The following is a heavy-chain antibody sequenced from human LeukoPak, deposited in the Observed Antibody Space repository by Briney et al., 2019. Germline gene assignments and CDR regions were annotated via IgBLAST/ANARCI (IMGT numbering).Heavy chain of an antibody. CDR1: GASIGSYY. Sequence: SETLSLTCTVSGASIGSYYWGWIRQPPGKGLEWIGTIYYSGSTYYNPSLKSRVTISVDTSKNQFSLKLSSVTAPDTAVYYCARHEDRNWYFDHWGQGTLVTVSS. CDR3: ARHEDRNWYFDH. CDR2: IYYSGST. J-gene: IGHJ4*02. D-gene: IGHD1-1*01. V-gene: IGHV4-39*01.